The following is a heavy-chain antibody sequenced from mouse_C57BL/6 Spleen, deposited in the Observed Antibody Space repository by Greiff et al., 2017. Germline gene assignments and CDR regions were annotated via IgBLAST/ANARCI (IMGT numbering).Heavy chain of an antibody. Sequence: QVQLQQSGAELARPGASVKLSCKASGYTFTSSGISWVKQRTGPGLEWIGEIYPRSGNTYYNEKFKGKATLTADKSSSTAYMELRSLTSEDSAVYFCAREAGRGYAMDYWGQGTSVTVSS. CDR2: IYPRSGNT. CDR3: AREAGRGYAMDY. J-gene: IGHJ4*01. V-gene: IGHV1-81*01. D-gene: IGHD3-3*01. CDR1: GYTFTSSG.